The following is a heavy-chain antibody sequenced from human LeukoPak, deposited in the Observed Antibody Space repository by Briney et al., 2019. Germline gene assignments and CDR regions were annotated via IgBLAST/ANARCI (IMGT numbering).Heavy chain of an antibody. Sequence: GVSLRLSGAASGFTFSDHHMDWVRQAPGQGLEWVGRTRKKANGYTTDYAASVKGRFTISRDDSKNSLHRQMNSLKTEDTAVYYCARGAAGEDYWGQGTLVTVSS. CDR1: GFTFSDHH. J-gene: IGHJ4*02. CDR3: ARGAAGEDY. V-gene: IGHV3-72*01. D-gene: IGHD6-13*01. CDR2: TRKKANGYTT.